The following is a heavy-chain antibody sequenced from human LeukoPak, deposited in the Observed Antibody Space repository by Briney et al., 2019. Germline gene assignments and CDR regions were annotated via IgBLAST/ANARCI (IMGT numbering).Heavy chain of an antibody. J-gene: IGHJ4*02. V-gene: IGHV4-59*01. CDR2: IYYGGST. Sequence: SETLSLTCTVSGGSISSYYWSWIRQPPGKGLEWIGYIYYGGSTNYNPSLKSRVTISVDTSKNQFSLKLSSVTAADTAVYYCARASVTDPFDYWGQGTLVTVSS. CDR3: ARASVTDPFDY. D-gene: IGHD2-21*02. CDR1: GGSISSYY.